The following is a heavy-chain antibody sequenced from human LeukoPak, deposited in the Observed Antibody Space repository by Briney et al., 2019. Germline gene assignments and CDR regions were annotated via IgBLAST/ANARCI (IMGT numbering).Heavy chain of an antibody. V-gene: IGHV4-30-2*01. CDR2: IYHSGST. D-gene: IGHD6-6*01. CDR1: GGSISSGGYS. CDR3: ARGSIAAHYGMDV. J-gene: IGHJ6*02. Sequence: SETLSLTCAVSGGSISSGGYSWGWIRQPPGKGLEWIGYIYHSGSTYYNPSLKSRVTISVDRSKNQFSLKLSSVTAADTAVHYCARGSIAAHYGMDVWGQGTTVTVSS.